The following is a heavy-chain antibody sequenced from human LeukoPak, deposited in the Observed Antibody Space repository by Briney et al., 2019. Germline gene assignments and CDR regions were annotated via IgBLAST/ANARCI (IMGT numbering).Heavy chain of an antibody. CDR1: GYTFTNYY. Sequence: ASVKVSCKASGYTFTNYYMHWVRQAPGQGLEWMGLINPSDGSTTYAQNFQGRVTMTRDTSTTTVQMELSSLRSEDTAVYYCARYNYGAGTFDIWGQGTMVTVSS. V-gene: IGHV1-46*01. J-gene: IGHJ3*02. CDR3: ARYNYGAGTFDI. CDR2: INPSDGST. D-gene: IGHD5-18*01.